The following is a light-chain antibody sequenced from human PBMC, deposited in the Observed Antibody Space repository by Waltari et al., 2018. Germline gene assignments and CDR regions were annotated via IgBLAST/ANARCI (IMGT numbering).Light chain of an antibody. Sequence: EIVLTQSPATLSLSPGERATLFCRASQIINSYLAWYQQKAGQAPMLLIYDASNRATGIPARFSGSGSGTDFTLTISSLEPEDFAVYYCQQRSNWPLTFGGGTKVEIK. J-gene: IGKJ4*01. V-gene: IGKV3-11*01. CDR3: QQRSNWPLT. CDR1: QIINSY. CDR2: DAS.